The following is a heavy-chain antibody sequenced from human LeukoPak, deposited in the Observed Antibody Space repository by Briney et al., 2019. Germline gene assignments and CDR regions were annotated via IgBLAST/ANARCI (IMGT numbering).Heavy chain of an antibody. CDR2: IYHSGNT. J-gene: IGHJ4*02. Sequence: SETLSLTCSVSGGSIISTINSWGWIRQPPGKGLEWIGSIYHSGNTYYNPSLKSRVAFSVDTSKNHFSLKLSSVTAADTAVYYCARLGGGYNGDYWGQGTLVTVSS. D-gene: IGHD5-24*01. CDR1: GGSIISTINS. V-gene: IGHV4-39*01. CDR3: ARLGGGYNGDY.